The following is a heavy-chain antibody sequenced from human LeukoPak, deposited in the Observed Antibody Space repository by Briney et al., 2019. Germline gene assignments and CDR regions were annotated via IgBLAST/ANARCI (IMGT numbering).Heavy chain of an antibody. V-gene: IGHV1-69*04. CDR3: ARVKIAVAGTNYFDY. CDR1: GGTFSSYA. Sequence: SVKVSCKASGGTFSSYAISWVRQAPGQGLEWMGRIIPILGIANYAQKFQGRVTITADKSTSTAYMELSSLRSEDTAVYYCARVKIAVAGTNYFDYWGQGTLVTVSS. J-gene: IGHJ4*02. D-gene: IGHD6-19*01. CDR2: IIPILGIA.